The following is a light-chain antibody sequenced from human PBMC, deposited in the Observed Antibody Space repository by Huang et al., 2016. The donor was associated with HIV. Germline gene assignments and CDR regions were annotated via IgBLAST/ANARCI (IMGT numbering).Light chain of an antibody. V-gene: IGKV3-20*01. Sequence: EIVLTQSPGTLSLSPGERATLSCRASQSVNSGYLAWYQQKPGQAPRLLSYGASSRATGIPGRFSGSGSGTDVTLTISRLQPEDFAVYFCQQYGSSPGTFGQGTKVEMK. CDR2: GAS. CDR1: QSVNSGY. J-gene: IGKJ1*01. CDR3: QQYGSSPGT.